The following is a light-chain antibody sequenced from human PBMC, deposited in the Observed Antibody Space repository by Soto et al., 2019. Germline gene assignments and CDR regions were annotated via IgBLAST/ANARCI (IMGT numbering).Light chain of an antibody. J-gene: IGLJ2*01. CDR1: SSDVGGYNY. CDR2: EVS. Sequence: QSALTQPPSASGAPGQSVTISCTGTSSDVGGYNYVSWYQQHPGKAPKLMIYEVSKRPSGVPDRFSGSKSGNTASLPVSGRQDDDEAAYYCSSFAGFNHVVFGGGTQLTVL. CDR3: SSFAGFNHVV. V-gene: IGLV2-8*01.